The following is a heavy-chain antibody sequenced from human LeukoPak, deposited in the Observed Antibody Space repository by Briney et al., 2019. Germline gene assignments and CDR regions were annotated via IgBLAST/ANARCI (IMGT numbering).Heavy chain of an antibody. J-gene: IGHJ4*02. Sequence: SETLSLTCAVYGGSFSGYYWSWIRQPPGKGLEWIGEINHNGSTNYNPSLKSRVTISVDTSKNQFSLKLSSVTAADTAVYYCARGVVAYFDYWGQGTLVTVSS. CDR3: ARGVVAYFDY. CDR1: GGSFSGYY. V-gene: IGHV4-34*01. D-gene: IGHD2-15*01. CDR2: INHNGST.